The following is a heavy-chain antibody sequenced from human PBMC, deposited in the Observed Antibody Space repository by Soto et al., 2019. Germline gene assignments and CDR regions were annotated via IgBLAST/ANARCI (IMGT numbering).Heavy chain of an antibody. Sequence: SETLSLTCTVSGGSISSYYWSWIRQPPGKGLEWIGYIYYSGSTNYNPSLKSRVTISVDTSKNQFSLKLSSVTAADTAVYYCASSHRGYSYGYGARVSAFDIWGQGTMVTVSS. J-gene: IGHJ3*02. CDR2: IYYSGST. V-gene: IGHV4-59*01. CDR1: GGSISSYY. D-gene: IGHD5-18*01. CDR3: ASSHRGYSYGYGARVSAFDI.